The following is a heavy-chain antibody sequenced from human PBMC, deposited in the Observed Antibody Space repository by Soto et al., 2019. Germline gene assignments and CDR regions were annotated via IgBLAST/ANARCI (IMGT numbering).Heavy chain of an antibody. Sequence: ASVKVSCKASGYTFTGYYMHWVRQAPGQGLEWMGWINPNSGGTNYAQKFQGWVTMTRDTSISTAYMELSRLRSDDTAVYYCARGAGVATSISRDFDYWGQGTPVTVSS. CDR3: ARGAGVATSISRDFDY. V-gene: IGHV1-2*04. D-gene: IGHD5-12*01. CDR2: INPNSGGT. CDR1: GYTFTGYY. J-gene: IGHJ4*02.